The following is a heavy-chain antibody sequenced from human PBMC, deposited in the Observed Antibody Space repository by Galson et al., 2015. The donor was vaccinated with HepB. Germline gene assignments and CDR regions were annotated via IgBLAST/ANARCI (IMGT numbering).Heavy chain of an antibody. J-gene: IGHJ3*02. Sequence: QSGAEVKKPGESLRISCKGSGYSFTSYWISWVRQMPGKGLEWMGRIDPSDSYTNYSPSFQGHVTISAGKSISTAYLQWSSLKASDTAMYYCARHWGYSSSWYDAFDIWGQGTMVTVSS. V-gene: IGHV5-10-1*01. CDR3: ARHWGYSSSWYDAFDI. CDR1: GYSFTSYW. CDR2: IDPSDSYT. D-gene: IGHD6-13*01.